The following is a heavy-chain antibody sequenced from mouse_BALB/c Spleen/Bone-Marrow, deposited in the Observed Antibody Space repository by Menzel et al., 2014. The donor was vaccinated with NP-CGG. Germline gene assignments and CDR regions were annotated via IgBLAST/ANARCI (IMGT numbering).Heavy chain of an antibody. Sequence: VQLQQPGAELAKPGASVKLSCTASGFNIKDTYMHWVKQRPEQGLEWIGRIDPANGNTKYDPKFQGKATITADTSSNTAYLQLSSLTSEDTAVYYCALLLRYYAVDYWGQGTSVTVSS. D-gene: IGHD1-1*01. CDR2: IDPANGNT. CDR3: ALLLRYYAVDY. V-gene: IGHV14-3*02. J-gene: IGHJ4*01. CDR1: GFNIKDTY.